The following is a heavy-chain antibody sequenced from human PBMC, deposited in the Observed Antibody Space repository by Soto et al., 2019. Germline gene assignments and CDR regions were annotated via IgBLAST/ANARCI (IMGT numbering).Heavy chain of an antibody. D-gene: IGHD1-26*01. Sequence: QVQLVQSGAEVKKPGSSVKVSCKASGGTFSSYSINWVRQAPGHGLEWMGEIIPIFGTANYAQKFQGRVTTTADESTSTAYMELSSLRSEDTAVYYCARDGGRHSGGMDYWGQGTLVTVSS. CDR3: ARDGGRHSGGMDY. J-gene: IGHJ4*02. CDR1: GGTFSSYS. V-gene: IGHV1-69*01. CDR2: IIPIFGTA.